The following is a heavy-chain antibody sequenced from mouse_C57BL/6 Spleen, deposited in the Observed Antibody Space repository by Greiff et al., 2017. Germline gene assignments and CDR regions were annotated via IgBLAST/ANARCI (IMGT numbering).Heavy chain of an antibody. CDR3: ARSITAVVECFAY. D-gene: IGHD1-1*01. J-gene: IGHJ3*01. V-gene: IGHV1-80*01. CDR1: GYAFSSYW. CDR2: IYPGDGDT. Sequence: VKLLESGAELVKPGASVKISCKASGYAFSSYWMNWVKQRPGKGLEWIGQIYPGDGDTNYNGKFKGKATLTADQSSSTAYMQLSSLTSEDSAVYFCARSITAVVECFAYWGQGTLVTVSA.